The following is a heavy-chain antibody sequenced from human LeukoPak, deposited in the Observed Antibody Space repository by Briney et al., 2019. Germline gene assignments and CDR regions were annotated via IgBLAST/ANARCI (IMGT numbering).Heavy chain of an antibody. CDR3: AKASAGKTRPYGMDV. CDR1: GFTFSSYA. J-gene: IGHJ6*02. CDR2: ISGSGGST. V-gene: IGHV3-23*01. Sequence: GGSLRLSCAGSGFTFSSYAMSWVHQAPGKGLEWVSAISGSGGSTYYADSVKGRFTISRDNSKNTLYLQMNSLRAEDTAVYYCAKASAGKTRPYGMDVWGQGTTVTVSS. D-gene: IGHD6-13*01.